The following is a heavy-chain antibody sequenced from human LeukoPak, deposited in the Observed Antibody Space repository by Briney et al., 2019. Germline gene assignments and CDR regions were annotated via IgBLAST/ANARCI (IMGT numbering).Heavy chain of an antibody. CDR2: IYHSGST. Sequence: SETLSLTCAVSGGSISSGGYSWSWIRQPPGKGLEWIGYIYHSGSTNYNPSLKSRVTISVDTSKNQFSLKLSSVTAADTAVYYCAGHVDGGAFDIWGQGTMVTVSS. J-gene: IGHJ3*02. CDR1: GGSISSGGYS. CDR3: AGHVDGGAFDI. D-gene: IGHD2-21*01. V-gene: IGHV4-30-2*02.